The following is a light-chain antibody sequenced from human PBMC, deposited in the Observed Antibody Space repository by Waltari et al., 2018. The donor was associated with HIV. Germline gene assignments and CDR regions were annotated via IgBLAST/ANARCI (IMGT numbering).Light chain of an antibody. CDR1: QNIETF. CDR2: GAS. J-gene: IGKJ1*01. V-gene: IGKV1-5*03. CDR3: QQYHTFPWT. Sequence: DIQMTQSPSTLSTSVGGTVTITCQASQNIETFLAWYQQRPGNAPKLLIYGASTLQSGVPSRFGGSGSGTDFTLTITNLQPDDFATYSCQQYHTFPWTFGQGTRVEIK.